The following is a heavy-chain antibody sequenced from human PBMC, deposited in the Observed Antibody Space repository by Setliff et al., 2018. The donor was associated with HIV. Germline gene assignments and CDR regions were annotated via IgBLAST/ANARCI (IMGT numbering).Heavy chain of an antibody. Sequence: ASVKVSCKASGGTFSSYTINWVRQAPGQGLEWMGRSIPILGIGNDEQAQKFKGRGTFTADKSTSTVYMELSSLRSEDTAIYYCARYYYHSRSYIDAYDIWGQGTEVTVSS. D-gene: IGHD3-3*01. V-gene: IGHV1-69*02. CDR3: ARYYYHSRSYIDAYDI. J-gene: IGHJ3*02. CDR1: GGTFSSYT. CDR2: SIPILGIG.